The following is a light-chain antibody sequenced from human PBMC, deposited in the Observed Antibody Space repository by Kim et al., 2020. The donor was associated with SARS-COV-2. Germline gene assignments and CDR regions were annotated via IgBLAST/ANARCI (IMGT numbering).Light chain of an antibody. CDR2: DAS. CDR1: QDISNY. CDR3: QQYDNVPIT. Sequence: DIQMTQSPSSLSASVGDRVTITCQASQDISNYLNWYQQKPGEAPKRLIYDASTLETRVPSRFSGSGSGTDFTLTITSLQPEDIATYYCQQYDNVPITFGQGTRLEIK. J-gene: IGKJ5*01. V-gene: IGKV1-33*01.